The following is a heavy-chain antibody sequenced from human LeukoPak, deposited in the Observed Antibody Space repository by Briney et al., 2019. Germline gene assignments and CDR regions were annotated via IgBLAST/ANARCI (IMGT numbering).Heavy chain of an antibody. D-gene: IGHD3-9*01. V-gene: IGHV4-39*07. Sequence: SETLSLTCTVSGGSISSSSYYWGWIRQPPGKVLEWIGRIYYSGSTYYNPSLKSRVTISVDTSKNQFSLKLSSVTAADTAVYYCAREPGNYDILTGYQYYFDYWGQGTLVTVSS. CDR3: AREPGNYDILTGYQYYFDY. CDR2: IYYSGST. J-gene: IGHJ4*02. CDR1: GGSISSSSYY.